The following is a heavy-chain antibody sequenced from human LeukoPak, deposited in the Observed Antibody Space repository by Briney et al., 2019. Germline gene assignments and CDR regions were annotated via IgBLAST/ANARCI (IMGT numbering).Heavy chain of an antibody. V-gene: IGHV3-21*01. Sequence: GGSLRLSCAASGFTFSSYTMNWVRQAPGKGLEWVAAISSSSRDIFYADSVKGRFSISRDNTQNSLSLQMSSLKAEDTAVYYCARTTSVSYVGDAFDIWGQGTMVTVSS. J-gene: IGHJ3*02. CDR2: ISSSSRDI. CDR1: GFTFSSYT. D-gene: IGHD1-26*01. CDR3: ARTTSVSYVGDAFDI.